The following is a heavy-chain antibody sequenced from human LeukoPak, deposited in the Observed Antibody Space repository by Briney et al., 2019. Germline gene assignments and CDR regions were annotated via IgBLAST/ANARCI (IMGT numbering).Heavy chain of an antibody. D-gene: IGHD1-26*01. CDR2: MHYSGST. CDR3: ARRGTIDSGRPWN. Sequence: PSETQSLTCTVSGGSINISDYYWGWIRQPPGKGLEWIGSMHYSGSTYYNPSLKSRVTISVDTSKNQFSLKVSSVTAADTAVYYCARRGTIDSGRPWNWGQRTLVTVSS. J-gene: IGHJ4*02. V-gene: IGHV4-39*01. CDR1: GGSINISDYY.